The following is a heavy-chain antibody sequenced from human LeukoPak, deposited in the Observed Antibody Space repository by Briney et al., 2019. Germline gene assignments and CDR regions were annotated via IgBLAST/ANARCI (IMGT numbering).Heavy chain of an antibody. J-gene: IGHJ4*02. CDR1: GFTFSSYA. CDR2: ISYDGSEK. V-gene: IGHV3-30*01. Sequence: GGSLRLSCAASGFTFSSYAMHWVRQAPGKGLEWVAVISYDGSEKYYADSVKGRFTLSRDNSRDTLYLQMNSLRPEDTAVYYCTRDGYNYYFDYWGQGTLVTVSS. D-gene: IGHD5-24*01. CDR3: TRDGYNYYFDY.